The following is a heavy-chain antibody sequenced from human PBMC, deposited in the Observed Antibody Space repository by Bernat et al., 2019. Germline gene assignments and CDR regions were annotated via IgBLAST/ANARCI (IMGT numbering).Heavy chain of an antibody. CDR3: ARGGILTGYFDY. Sequence: QVQLVESGGGVVQPGRSLRLSCAASGFTFSSYAMHWVRQAPGKGLEWVAVISYDGSNKYYADSVKGRFTISRDNSKNTLYLQMNSLRAEDTAVYYCARGGILTGYFDYWGQGTLVTVSS. D-gene: IGHD3-9*01. CDR2: ISYDGSNK. CDR1: GFTFSSYA. V-gene: IGHV3-30*01. J-gene: IGHJ4*02.